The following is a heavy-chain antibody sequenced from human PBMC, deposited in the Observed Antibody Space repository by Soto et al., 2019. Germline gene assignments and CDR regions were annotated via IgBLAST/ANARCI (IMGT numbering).Heavy chain of an antibody. Sequence: ASVKVSCKASGYTFTGYDINWVRQATGQGLEWMGWMNPNSGNTGYAQKFQGRVTMTRNTSISTAYMELSSLRSEDTAVYYCARAMDCSSTSCYAEYNWFDPWGQGTLVTVSS. V-gene: IGHV1-8*01. CDR1: GYTFTGYD. D-gene: IGHD2-2*01. J-gene: IGHJ5*02. CDR2: MNPNSGNT. CDR3: ARAMDCSSTSCYAEYNWFDP.